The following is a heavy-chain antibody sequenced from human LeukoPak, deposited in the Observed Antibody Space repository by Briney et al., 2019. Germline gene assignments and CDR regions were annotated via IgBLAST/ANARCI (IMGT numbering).Heavy chain of an antibody. CDR1: GFTFSNYA. V-gene: IGHV3-23*01. J-gene: IGHJ4*02. CDR3: AGGGRVNWYVY. Sequence: GGSLRLSCAASGFTFSNYAMSWVRQAPGKGLEWVSAITGSGDSTYYADSVKGRFTISRDNSKNTLYLQMNSLRAEDTAVYFCAGGGRVNWYVYWGQGTLVTVSS. CDR2: ITGSGDST. D-gene: IGHD1-1*01.